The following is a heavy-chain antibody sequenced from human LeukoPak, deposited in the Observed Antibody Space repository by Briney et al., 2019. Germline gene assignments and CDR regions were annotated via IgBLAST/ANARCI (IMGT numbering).Heavy chain of an antibody. Sequence: PGGSLRLSCAASGFTFSSYWMSWVRQAPGKGLEWVANIKQDGSEKYYVDSVKGRFTISRDNAKNSLYLQMNSLRAEDTAVYYCARALADPWGSPAIFGVASNDAFDIWGQGTMVTVSS. CDR1: GFTFSSYW. CDR2: IKQDGSEK. D-gene: IGHD3-3*01. CDR3: ARALADPWGSPAIFGVASNDAFDI. V-gene: IGHV3-7*01. J-gene: IGHJ3*02.